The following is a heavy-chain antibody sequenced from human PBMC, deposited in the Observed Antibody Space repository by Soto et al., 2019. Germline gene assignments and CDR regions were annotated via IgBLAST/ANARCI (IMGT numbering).Heavy chain of an antibody. CDR2: IYYSGST. J-gene: IGHJ3*02. D-gene: IGHD2-15*01. V-gene: IGHV4-39*01. Sequence: QLQLQESGPGLVKPSETLSLTCTVSGGSISSSSYYWGWIRQPPGKGLEWIGSIYYSGSTYYNPSLTSRVTISVDTSKNQFSLKLSSVTAADTAVYYCARRWSGSRLSEGDAFDIWGQGTMVTVSS. CDR3: ARRWSGSRLSEGDAFDI. CDR1: GGSISSSSYY.